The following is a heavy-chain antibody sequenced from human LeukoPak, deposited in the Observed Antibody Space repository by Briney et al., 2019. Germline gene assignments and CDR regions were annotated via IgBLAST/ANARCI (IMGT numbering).Heavy chain of an antibody. Sequence: GRSLRLSCAASGFTFSSYGMHWVRQAPGKGLVWVSRISTDGSRTTYADSVKGRFAISRDNAKNTLFLQMNSLRAEDTAVYYCVRDSLTPRRDLDFWGQGTLVTVSS. J-gene: IGHJ4*02. CDR3: VRDSLTPRRDLDF. CDR2: ISTDGSRT. CDR1: GFTFSSYG. V-gene: IGHV3-74*01. D-gene: IGHD2-21*02.